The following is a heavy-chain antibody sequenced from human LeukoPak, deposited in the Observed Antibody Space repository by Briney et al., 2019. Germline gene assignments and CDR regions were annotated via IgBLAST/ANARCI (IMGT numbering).Heavy chain of an antibody. Sequence: SETLSLTCAVDGGSFSGYYWSWIRQPPGKGLEWIGEINHSGRTNYNPAPKSGVTISGDTSKNQFSLKLSSVTAAETAVYYCARAPPAITNAPYYFDYCVQGTLLTDCS. CDR3: ARAPPAITNAPYYFDY. CDR1: GGSFSGYY. CDR2: INHSGRT. V-gene: IGHV4-34*01. D-gene: IGHD2-8*01. J-gene: IGHJ4*02.